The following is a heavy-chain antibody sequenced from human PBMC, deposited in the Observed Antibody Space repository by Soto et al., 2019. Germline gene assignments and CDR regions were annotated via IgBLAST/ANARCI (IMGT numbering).Heavy chain of an antibody. CDR2: ISGSGGST. CDR3: AKEDYYDSSGYAMQDY. J-gene: IGHJ4*02. Sequence: EVQLLESGGGLVQPGGSLRLSCAASGFTFSSYAMSWVRQAPGKGLEWVSAISGSGGSTYYADSVKGRFTISRDNSKNTLELKMNSLRAEDTPVYYCAKEDYYDSSGYAMQDYWGQGTLVTVSS. D-gene: IGHD3-22*01. CDR1: GFTFSSYA. V-gene: IGHV3-23*01.